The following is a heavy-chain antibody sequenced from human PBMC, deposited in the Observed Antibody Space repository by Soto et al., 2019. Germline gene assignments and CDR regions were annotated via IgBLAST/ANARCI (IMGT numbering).Heavy chain of an antibody. J-gene: IGHJ4*02. Sequence: PGGSLRLSCSASGFTFRSYSMNWVRQAPGKGLEWVSSISSSSSYIYYADSMKGRFTISRDNAKNSLYLEMNSLRAEDTAVYYCARESEDLTSNFDYWGQGTLVPVSS. V-gene: IGHV3-21*06. CDR3: ARESEDLTSNFDY. CDR2: ISSSSSYI. CDR1: GFTFRSYS.